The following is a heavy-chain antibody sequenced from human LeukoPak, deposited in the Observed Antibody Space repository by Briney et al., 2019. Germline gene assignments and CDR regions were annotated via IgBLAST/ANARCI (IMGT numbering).Heavy chain of an antibody. D-gene: IGHD6-19*01. Sequence: ASVKVSCKASGYTFTGYYMHWVRQAPGQGLEWMGWINPNSGGTNYAQKFQGRVTMTRDTSTSTVYMELSSLRSEDTAVYYCAREREQWLALDYWGQGTLVTVSS. V-gene: IGHV1-2*02. CDR2: INPNSGGT. CDR3: AREREQWLALDY. J-gene: IGHJ4*02. CDR1: GYTFTGYY.